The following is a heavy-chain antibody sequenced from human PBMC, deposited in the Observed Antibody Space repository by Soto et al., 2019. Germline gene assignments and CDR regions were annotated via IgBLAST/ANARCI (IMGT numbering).Heavy chain of an antibody. CDR1: GGSISSGDYY. CDR3: ARIMVRGVSENGMDV. J-gene: IGHJ6*02. Sequence: QVQLQESGPGLVKPSQTLSLTCTVSGGSISSGDYYWSWIRQPPGKGLEWIGYIYYSGSTYYNPYLQSRVTIPVDTSKNQFPLKLSSVTAADTAVYYCARIMVRGVSENGMDVWGQGTTVTVSS. D-gene: IGHD3-10*01. CDR2: IYYSGST. V-gene: IGHV4-30-4*01.